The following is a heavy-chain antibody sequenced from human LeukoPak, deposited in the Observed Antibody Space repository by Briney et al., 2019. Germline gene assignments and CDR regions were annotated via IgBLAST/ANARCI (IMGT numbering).Heavy chain of an antibody. Sequence: PGGSLRLSCAASGFTFSSYEMNWVRQAPGKGREWVSYISSSGSTIYYADSVKGRFTISRDNAKNSLYLHMNSLRAEDTAVYYCARVEPPSDYWGQGTLVTVSS. CDR3: ARVEPPSDY. V-gene: IGHV3-48*03. D-gene: IGHD1-14*01. J-gene: IGHJ4*02. CDR1: GFTFSSYE. CDR2: ISSSGSTI.